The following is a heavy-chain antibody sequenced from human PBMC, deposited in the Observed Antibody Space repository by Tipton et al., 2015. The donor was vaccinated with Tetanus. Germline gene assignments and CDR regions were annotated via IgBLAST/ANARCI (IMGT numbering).Heavy chain of an antibody. J-gene: IGHJ5*02. CDR2: IYYNGNT. CDR3: ARHPYASVNDWFDP. V-gene: IGHV4-39*01. CDR1: NGSVSSSLYC. D-gene: IGHD3-16*01. Sequence: TLSLTCTVSNGSVSSSLYCWAWVRQSPGRGLEWIGTIYYNGNTYYNPSLKSRVTISVDTSKNQFSLKLTSVTAADTAVYYCARHPYASVNDWFDPWVQGTLVTVSS.